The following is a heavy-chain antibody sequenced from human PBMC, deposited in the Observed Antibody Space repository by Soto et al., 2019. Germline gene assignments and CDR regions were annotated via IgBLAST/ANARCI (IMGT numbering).Heavy chain of an antibody. CDR1: GGSISSYY. CDR3: ARDKGDDFWSGYYSRYYFDY. CDR2: IYYSGST. Sequence: SETLSLTCTVSGGSISSYYWGWIRQPPGKGLEWIGYIYYSGSTNYNPSLKRRVTIAVDTSKNQFSLKLSSVTAADTAVYYCARDKGDDFWSGYYSRYYFDYWGQGTLVTVSS. J-gene: IGHJ4*02. V-gene: IGHV4-59*01. D-gene: IGHD3-3*01.